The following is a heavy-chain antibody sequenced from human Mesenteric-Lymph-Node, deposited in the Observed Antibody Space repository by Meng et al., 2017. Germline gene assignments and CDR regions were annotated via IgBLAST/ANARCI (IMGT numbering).Heavy chain of an antibody. D-gene: IGHD3-22*01. J-gene: IGHJ4*02. CDR2: ISGSGETT. CDR1: GFTFSSYG. CDR3: ANMISSGFAGY. V-gene: IGHV3-23*01. Sequence: GESLKISCAASGFTFSSYGMSWVRQAPGKGLEWVSIISGSGETTYYADSVKGRFTISRDNSKNTLYLQMNNLRAEDTAVYFCANMISSGFAGYWGQGTLVTVSS.